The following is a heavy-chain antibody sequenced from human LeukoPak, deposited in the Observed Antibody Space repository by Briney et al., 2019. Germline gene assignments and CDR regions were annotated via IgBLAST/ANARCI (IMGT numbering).Heavy chain of an antibody. CDR2: FYRSGSA. D-gene: IGHD2-2*01. Sequence: SETLSLTCTVSGGSISSYYWSWIRQPAGKGLEWIGRFYRSGSANYNPSLKSRVTISADTSKNQFSLQLSSVTAADSAVYYCARFIQDCSRSTCYYWFDPWGQGTLVTVSS. CDR3: ARFIQDCSRSTCYYWFDP. CDR1: GGSISSYY. J-gene: IGHJ5*02. V-gene: IGHV4-4*07.